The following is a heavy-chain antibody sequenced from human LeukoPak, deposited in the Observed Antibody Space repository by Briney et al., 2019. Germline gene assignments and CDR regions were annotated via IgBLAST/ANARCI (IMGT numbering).Heavy chain of an antibody. Sequence: GGSLRLSCAASGFTFSSYSMNWVRQAPGKGLEWVSYISSSSSTIYYADSVKGRFTISRDNAKNSLYLQMNSLRAEDTAVYYCARDRWRGTVTAYDYWGQGTLVTVSS. V-gene: IGHV3-48*01. J-gene: IGHJ4*02. D-gene: IGHD2-21*02. CDR2: ISSSSSTI. CDR3: ARDRWRGTVTAYDY. CDR1: GFTFSSYS.